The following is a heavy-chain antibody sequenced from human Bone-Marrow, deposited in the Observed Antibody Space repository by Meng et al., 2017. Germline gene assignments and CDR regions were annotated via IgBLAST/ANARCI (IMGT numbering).Heavy chain of an antibody. V-gene: IGHV1-46*01. J-gene: IGHJ5*01. CDR1: GSTFTNSY. CDR2: INPSGDNI. D-gene: IGHD3-9*01. Sequence: QAEFGQAVAAVKQPGASVKLSCKASGSTFTNSYIHWVRQAPGQGLEWMGVINPSGDNIVYAQEFQGRVTLTSDMSTGTVYMEVSSLRSEDTAIYYCARDHSHGDDWYGWWFDPWGQGTLVTVSS. CDR3: ARDHSHGDDWYGWWFDP.